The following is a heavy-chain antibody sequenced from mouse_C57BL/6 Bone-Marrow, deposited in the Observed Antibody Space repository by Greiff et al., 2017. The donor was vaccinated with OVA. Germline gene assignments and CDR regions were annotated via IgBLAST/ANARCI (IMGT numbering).Heavy chain of an antibody. CDR3: ARAPYLS. D-gene: IGHD5-1*01. CDR1: GYSITSGYY. CDR2: ISYDGSN. J-gene: IGHJ3*01. V-gene: IGHV3-6*01. Sequence: EVKLMESGPGLVKPSQSLSLTCSVTGYSITSGYYWNWIRQFPGNKLEWMGYISYDGSNNYNPSLKNRISITRDTSKNQFFLKLNSVTTEDTATYYCARAPYLSWGQGTLVTVSA.